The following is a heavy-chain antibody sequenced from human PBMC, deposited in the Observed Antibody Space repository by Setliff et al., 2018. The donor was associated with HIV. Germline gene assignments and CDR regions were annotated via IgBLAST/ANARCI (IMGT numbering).Heavy chain of an antibody. Sequence: PSETLSLTCTVSGGSISSGSYYWTWIRQPAGKGLEWIGQIYKSGSANYSPSLKGRVTISADTSRNQFSLKLTSVTAADTAIYYCGRLSDTAMASFDSWGQGTLVTVSS. CDR3: GRLSDTAMASFDS. CDR2: IYKSGSA. V-gene: IGHV4-61*09. D-gene: IGHD5-18*01. CDR1: GGSISSGSYY. J-gene: IGHJ4*02.